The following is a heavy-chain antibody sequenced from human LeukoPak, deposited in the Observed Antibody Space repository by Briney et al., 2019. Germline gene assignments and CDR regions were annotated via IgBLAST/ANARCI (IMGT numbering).Heavy chain of an antibody. J-gene: IGHJ5*02. CDR2: IIPIFGTA. CDR1: GGTFSSYA. D-gene: IGHD6-13*01. CDR3: ARAPWGEAAGGDNWFDP. Sequence: SVKVSCKASGGTFSSYAISWVRQAPGQGLEWMGGIIPIFGTANYAQKFQGRVTITADESTSTAYMELSSLRSEDTAVYYCARAPWGEAAGGDNWFDPWGQGTLVTVSS. V-gene: IGHV1-69*13.